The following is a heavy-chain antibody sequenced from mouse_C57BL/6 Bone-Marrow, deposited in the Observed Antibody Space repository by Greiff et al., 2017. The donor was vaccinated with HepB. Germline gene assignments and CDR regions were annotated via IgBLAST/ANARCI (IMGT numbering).Heavy chain of an antibody. D-gene: IGHD1-1*01. CDR1: GYTFTTYP. CDR2: FHPYNDDT. V-gene: IGHV1-47*01. J-gene: IGHJ3*01. Sequence: QVQLQQSGAELVKPGASVKMSCKASGYTFTTYPIEWMKQNHGKSLEWIGNFHPYNDDTKYNEKFKSKATLTVEKSSSTVYLGLSRLTSDDSAVYYCARRGYYYGSSYAWFAYWGQGTLVTVSA. CDR3: ARRGYYYGSSYAWFAY.